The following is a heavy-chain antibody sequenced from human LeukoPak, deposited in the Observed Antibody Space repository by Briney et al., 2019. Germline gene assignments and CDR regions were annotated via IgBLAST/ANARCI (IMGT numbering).Heavy chain of an antibody. CDR2: ISSSSSTI. V-gene: IGHV3-48*01. D-gene: IGHD5-18*01. CDR1: GFTFSSYN. Sequence: GGSLRLSCAASGFTFSSYNMNWVRQAPGKGLEWVSYISSSSSTIYYADSVKGRFTISRDNSKNTLYLQMNSLRAEDTAVYYCAKRIQSAMATGYWGQGTLVTVSS. CDR3: AKRIQSAMATGY. J-gene: IGHJ4*02.